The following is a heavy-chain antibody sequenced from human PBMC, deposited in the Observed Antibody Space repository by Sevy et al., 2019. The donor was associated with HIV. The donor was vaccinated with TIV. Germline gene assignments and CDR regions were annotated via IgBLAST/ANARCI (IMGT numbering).Heavy chain of an antibody. CDR1: GFTFTNAW. CDR2: IKTKTDGGKT. V-gene: IGHV3-15*07. D-gene: IGHD3-3*01. Sequence: GGSLRLSCAASGFTFTNAWMNWVRQAPGKGLEWVGRIKTKTDGGKTDYAAPVKGRFTISRDDSKNTLYLQMNSLKTEDTAVYYCTTDLGLRFLEQDVFDIWGQGTMVTVSS. CDR3: TTDLGLRFLEQDVFDI. J-gene: IGHJ3*02.